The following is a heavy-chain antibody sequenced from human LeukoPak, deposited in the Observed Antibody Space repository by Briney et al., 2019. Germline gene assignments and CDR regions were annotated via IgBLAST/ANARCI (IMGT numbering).Heavy chain of an antibody. J-gene: IGHJ4*02. CDR1: GFTFSSYA. Sequence: PGGSLKLSCAASGFTFSSYAMSWVRQAPGKGLEWVSAISGSGGSTYYADSVKGRFTISRDNSKNTLYLQMNSLRAEDTAVYYCAKAHGGDYYFDYWGQGTLVTVSS. D-gene: IGHD2-21*02. V-gene: IGHV3-23*01. CDR3: AKAHGGDYYFDY. CDR2: ISGSGGST.